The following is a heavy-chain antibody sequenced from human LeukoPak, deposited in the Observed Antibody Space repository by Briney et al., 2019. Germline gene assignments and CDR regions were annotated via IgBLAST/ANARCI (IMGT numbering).Heavy chain of an antibody. J-gene: IGHJ4*02. Sequence: GGSLRLSCAASGFTFSSYAMSWVRQAPGKGLEWVSAISSSGGSTYYADSVKGRFTISRDNSKNTLYLQMNSLRAEDTAVYYCAKDVKVGIRYFDWLLYPEYWGQGTLVTVSS. CDR1: GFTFSSYA. V-gene: IGHV3-23*01. CDR2: ISSSGGST. D-gene: IGHD3-9*01. CDR3: AKDVKVGIRYFDWLLYPEY.